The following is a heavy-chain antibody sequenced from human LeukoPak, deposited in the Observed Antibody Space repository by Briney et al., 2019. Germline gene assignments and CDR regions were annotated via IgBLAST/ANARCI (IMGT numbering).Heavy chain of an antibody. V-gene: IGHV4-34*01. D-gene: IGHD3-3*01. CDR3: ARTSSGHNWFDP. J-gene: IGHJ5*02. CDR1: GGSFSGYY. CDR2: INHSGST. Sequence: SETLSLTCAVYGGSFSGYYWSWIRQPPGKGLEWIGEINHSGSTNYNPSLKSRVTISVDTSKNQSSLKLSSVTAADTAVYYCARTSSGHNWFDPWGQGTLVTVSS.